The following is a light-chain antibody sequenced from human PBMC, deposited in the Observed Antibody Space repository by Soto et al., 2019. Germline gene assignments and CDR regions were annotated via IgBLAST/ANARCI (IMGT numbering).Light chain of an antibody. CDR3: QQTFSHPLS. CDR2: SAS. CDR1: ESISDY. V-gene: IGKV1-39*01. Sequence: IQLTQSPSSLSASVGDRVTIVCRASESISDYLNWYQLKSGEAPKVLIYSASTLRGGVPSRFSGTGSGTEFTLTISSLQPEDVETYYCQQTFSHPLSFGGGTTVEIK. J-gene: IGKJ4*01.